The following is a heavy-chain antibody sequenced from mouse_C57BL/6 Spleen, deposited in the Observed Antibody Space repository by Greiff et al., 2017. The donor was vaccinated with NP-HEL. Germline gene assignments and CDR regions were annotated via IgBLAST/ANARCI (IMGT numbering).Heavy chain of an antibody. CDR2: INPNNGGT. V-gene: IGHV1-18*01. J-gene: IGHJ3*01. CDR3: ARKGTGLRRGFAY. CDR1: GYTFTDYN. D-gene: IGHD2-4*01. Sequence: VQLQQSGPELVKPGASVKIPCKASGYTFTDYNMDWVKQSHGKSLEWIGDINPNNGGTIYNQKFKGKATLTVDKSSSTAYMELRSLTSEDTAVYYCARKGTGLRRGFAYWGQGTLVTVAA.